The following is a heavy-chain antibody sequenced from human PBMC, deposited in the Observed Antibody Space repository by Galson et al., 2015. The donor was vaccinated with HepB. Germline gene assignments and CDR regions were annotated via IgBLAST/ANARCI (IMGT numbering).Heavy chain of an antibody. CDR1: GGSVSSGSYY. V-gene: IGHV4-61*01. CDR3: ARGTQGQWEVRHYFDY. CDR2: VYYTGST. D-gene: IGHD1-26*01. J-gene: IGHJ4*02. Sequence: SEPLSLTCSVSGGSVSSGSYYWSWIRQPPGKRLEWIGYVYYTGSTNYNPSLKSRVTISGDTSKNQFSLKLSSVTAADTAVYYCARGTQGQWEVRHYFDYWGQGILVTVSS.